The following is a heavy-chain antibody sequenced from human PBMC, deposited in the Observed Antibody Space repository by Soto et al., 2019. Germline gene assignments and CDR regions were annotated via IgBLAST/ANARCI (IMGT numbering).Heavy chain of an antibody. D-gene: IGHD6-13*01. CDR2: IYSNGRT. V-gene: IGHV4-4*07. Sequence: QVQLQESGPGLVKPSETLSLTCTVSGGSISSYYWSWIRQPAGKGLEWIGRIYSNGRTNYNPSLKSRVTMSVDTSKKPFSLKLSSVTAADTAVYYCARGAAAGVDYGMDVWGQGTTVTVSS. CDR3: ARGAAAGVDYGMDV. CDR1: GGSISSYY. J-gene: IGHJ6*02.